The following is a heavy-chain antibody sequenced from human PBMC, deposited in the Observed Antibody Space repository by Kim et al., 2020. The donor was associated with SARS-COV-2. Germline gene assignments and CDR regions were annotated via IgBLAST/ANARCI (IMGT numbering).Heavy chain of an antibody. J-gene: IGHJ3*01. V-gene: IGHV3-30*18. CDR2: ISYEGSKK. Sequence: GGSLRLSCAASGFTFNNFGMHWVRQAPGKGLEWVAVISYEGSKKHYADSVNGRFTISSGSFKNTMSLQMSSLTAEDTAGYYCAKANVFLWFGKFHDDAFDLWGQGTVVTVPS. CDR3: AKANVFLWFGKFHDDAFDL. D-gene: IGHD3-10*01. CDR1: GFTFNNFG.